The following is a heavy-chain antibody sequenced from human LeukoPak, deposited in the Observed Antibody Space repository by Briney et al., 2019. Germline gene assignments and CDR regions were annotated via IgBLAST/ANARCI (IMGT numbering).Heavy chain of an antibody. CDR1: GGTFSSSG. CDR2: IIPMIGTP. Sequence: GASVKVSCKASGGTFSSSGISWVRQAPGQGLEWMGGIIPMIGTPNYAQKFQGRVAITADESTSTAYMELSSLRSEDTAVYYCASHCSSTSCYADYYYMDVWGKGTTVTVSS. J-gene: IGHJ6*03. D-gene: IGHD2-2*01. V-gene: IGHV1-69*13. CDR3: ASHCSSTSCYADYYYMDV.